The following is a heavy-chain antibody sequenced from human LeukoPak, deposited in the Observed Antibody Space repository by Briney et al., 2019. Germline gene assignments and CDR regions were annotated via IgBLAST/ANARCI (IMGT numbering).Heavy chain of an antibody. Sequence: GGSLRLSCAASGFTFSTYGMHWVRQAPGKGLECVAVISYDGSNKYYADSVKGRFTISRDNSKNTLYLEMNSLRAEDTAVYYCAKGGAGSGWYVDYWGQGTLVTVSS. CDR1: GFTFSTYG. D-gene: IGHD6-19*01. CDR3: AKGGAGSGWYVDY. CDR2: ISYDGSNK. J-gene: IGHJ4*02. V-gene: IGHV3-30*18.